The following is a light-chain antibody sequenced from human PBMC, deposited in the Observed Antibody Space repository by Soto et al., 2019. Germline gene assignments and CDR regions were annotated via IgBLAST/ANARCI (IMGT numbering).Light chain of an antibody. J-gene: IGKJ1*01. Sequence: IAMTQCPATLSVSPGDRSTLSCRASQSISSNLAWYQQRPGQAPRLLIYGASTMATGIPARFSGSGSGTEFTLTISSLQSEDFAVYYCQQYNNCPPWTFGQGTKVDIK. V-gene: IGKV3-15*01. CDR3: QQYNNCPPWT. CDR2: GAS. CDR1: QSISSN.